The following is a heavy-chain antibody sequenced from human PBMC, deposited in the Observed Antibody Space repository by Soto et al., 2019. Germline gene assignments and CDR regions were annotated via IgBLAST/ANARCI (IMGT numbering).Heavy chain of an antibody. CDR3: ASWRSYSGSYCFDY. Sequence: SVKVSCKASGGTFNSYTINWVRQAPGRGLEGVGQVVPMYDSVNYAENFQGRVTITADKSTKTAYMELTSLRSEDTALYFCASWRSYSGSYCFDYWGQGTLVTVSS. J-gene: IGHJ4*02. D-gene: IGHD1-26*01. CDR2: VVPMYDSV. V-gene: IGHV1-69*06. CDR1: GGTFNSYT.